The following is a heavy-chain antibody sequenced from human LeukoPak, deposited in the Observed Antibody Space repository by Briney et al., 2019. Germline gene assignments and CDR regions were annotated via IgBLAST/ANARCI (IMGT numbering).Heavy chain of an antibody. CDR3: ASYLVAGSWYSTFDY. V-gene: IGHV3-21*01. CDR1: GFSFSSYS. J-gene: IGHJ4*02. Sequence: PGGSLRLSCAASGFSFSSYSMNWVRQAPGKGLEWVSSISSSASYIYYADSLKGRFTISRDNAKNSLCLQMNSLRAEDTAVYYCASYLVAGSWYSTFDYWGQGTLVTVSS. D-gene: IGHD6-13*01. CDR2: ISSSASYI.